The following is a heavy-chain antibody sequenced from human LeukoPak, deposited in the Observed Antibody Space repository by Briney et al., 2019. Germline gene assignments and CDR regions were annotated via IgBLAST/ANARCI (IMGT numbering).Heavy chain of an antibody. D-gene: IGHD3-9*01. V-gene: IGHV3-21*01. J-gene: IGHJ4*02. Sequence: GGSLRLSCAASGFTFSSYRMNWVRQAPGKGLEWVSSTSSSSYIYYADSVKGRFTISRDNAKNSLYLQMNSLRAEDTAVYYCARAHYDILTAPDYWGQGTLVTVSS. CDR1: GFTFSSYR. CDR3: ARAHYDILTAPDY. CDR2: TSSSSYI.